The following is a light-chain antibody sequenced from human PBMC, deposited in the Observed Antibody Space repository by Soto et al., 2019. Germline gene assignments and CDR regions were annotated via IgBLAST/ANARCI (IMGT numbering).Light chain of an antibody. CDR1: QSVSSN. CDR3: QQYNNWPPLFT. Sequence: EIVMTQSPATLSVSPGERATLSCRASQSVSSNLAWYQQKPGQAPRLLIYGASTRATGIPARFSGSGSGTEFTLPISSLQYEDFAVYFCQQYNNWPPLFTFGPGTKVDIK. V-gene: IGKV3-15*01. CDR2: GAS. J-gene: IGKJ3*01.